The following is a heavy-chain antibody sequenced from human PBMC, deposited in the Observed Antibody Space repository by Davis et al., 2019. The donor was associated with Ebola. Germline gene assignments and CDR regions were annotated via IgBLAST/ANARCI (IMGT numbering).Heavy chain of an antibody. CDR1: GYTFTNYY. CDR2: INPNDGRT. Sequence: AASVKVSCKASGYTFTNYYMHWVRQAPGQGLEWMGMINPNDGRTIYAQKFQGRVTVTRDTSTTTVYMDLSSLGSEDKALYYCTTPGGQDSGYDVLDIWGQGTMVTVSS. D-gene: IGHD5-12*01. V-gene: IGHV1-46*03. CDR3: TTPGGQDSGYDVLDI. J-gene: IGHJ3*02.